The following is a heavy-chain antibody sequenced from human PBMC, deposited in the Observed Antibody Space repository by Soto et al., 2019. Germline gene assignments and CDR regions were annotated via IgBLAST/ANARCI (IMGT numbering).Heavy chain of an antibody. CDR1: NGSVSSGTYS. Sequence: SETLSLTCTVSNGSVSSGTYSWSWVRQPPGKGLEWIGYIYYSGTTYYTPSLKSRLTMSMDRANDHFSLNLTSVTAADTAVYFCARGHYYYGMDVWGQGITVTVS. V-gene: IGHV4-30-2*01. CDR2: IYYSGTT. CDR3: ARGHYYYGMDV. J-gene: IGHJ6*02.